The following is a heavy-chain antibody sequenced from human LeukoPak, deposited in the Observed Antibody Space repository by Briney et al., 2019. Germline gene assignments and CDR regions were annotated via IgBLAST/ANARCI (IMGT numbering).Heavy chain of an antibody. V-gene: IGHV4-39*01. CDR2: IYYSGST. Sequence: SETLSLTCTVSGGSISSSSYYWGWIRQPPGKGLEWIGSIYYSGSTYYNPPLKSRVTISVDTSKNQYSLKLSSVTAADTAVYYCARQNYYGSGTYYIWGQGTLVTVSS. D-gene: IGHD3-10*01. J-gene: IGHJ4*02. CDR1: GGSISSSSYY. CDR3: ARQNYYGSGTYYI.